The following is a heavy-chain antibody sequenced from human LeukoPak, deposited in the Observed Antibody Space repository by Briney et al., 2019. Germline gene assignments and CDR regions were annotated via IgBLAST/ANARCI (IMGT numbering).Heavy chain of an antibody. V-gene: IGHV4-4*02. D-gene: IGHD3-10*01. CDR2: IYHSGST. Sequence: PSETLSLTCAVSDGSISSSNWWTWVRQPPGKGLEWIGEIYHSGSTNYNPSLKSRVTISVDTSKNQFSLKLSSVAAADTAVYYCAKISSMVRGGIAFDIWGQGTMVTVSS. CDR3: AKISSMVRGGIAFDI. CDR1: DGSISSSNW. J-gene: IGHJ3*02.